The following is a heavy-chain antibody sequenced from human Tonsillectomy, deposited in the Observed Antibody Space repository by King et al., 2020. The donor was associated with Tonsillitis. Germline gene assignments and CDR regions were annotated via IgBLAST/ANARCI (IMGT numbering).Heavy chain of an antibody. CDR2: IYYSGST. CDR1: GGSISSSSYY. Sequence: LQLQESGPGLVKPSETLSLTCTVSGGSISSSSYYWGWIRQPPGKGLEWIGSIYYSGSTYYNPSLKSRVTISVDTSKNQFSLKLSSVTAADTAVYYCARDQVIAARPHQYYFDYWGQGTLVTVSS. CDR3: ARDQVIAARPHQYYFDY. V-gene: IGHV4-39*07. J-gene: IGHJ4*02. D-gene: IGHD6-6*01.